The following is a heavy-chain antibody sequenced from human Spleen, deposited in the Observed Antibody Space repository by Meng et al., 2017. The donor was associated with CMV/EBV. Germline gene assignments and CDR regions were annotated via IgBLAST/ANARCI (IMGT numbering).Heavy chain of an antibody. J-gene: IGHJ4*02. CDR1: RGTFSSHS. CDR2: MSPTSGRT. Sequence: ASVKVSCKVSRGTFSSHSISWVRQVPGQGLEWMGWMSPTSGRTGYAQKFQDRVTMTRDTSISTAYMELSSLTSEDTAVYYCARGITAGVDYWGQGTLVTVSS. D-gene: IGHD6-13*01. CDR3: ARGITAGVDY. V-gene: IGHV1-8*01.